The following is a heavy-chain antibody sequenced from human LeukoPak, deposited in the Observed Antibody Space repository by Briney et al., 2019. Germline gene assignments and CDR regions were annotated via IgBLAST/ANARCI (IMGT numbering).Heavy chain of an antibody. V-gene: IGHV4-34*01. Sequence: SETLSLTCAVYGGSFSGYYWSWIRQPPGKGLEWIGEINHSGSTNYNPSLKSRVTISVDTSKNQFSLKLSSVTAADTAVYYCARRVRGYCSSTSCYTDAFDIWGQGTMVTVSS. D-gene: IGHD2-2*02. CDR1: GGSFSGYY. J-gene: IGHJ3*02. CDR2: INHSGST. CDR3: ARRVRGYCSSTSCYTDAFDI.